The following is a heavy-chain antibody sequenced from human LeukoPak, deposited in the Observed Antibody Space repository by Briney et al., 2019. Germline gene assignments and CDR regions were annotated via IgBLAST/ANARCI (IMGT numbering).Heavy chain of an antibody. Sequence: PGGSLRLSCAASGFTFSTYWMTWVRQAPGKGLEWVANINQDGSQKYYVDSVKGRFTISRDNAKNSLYLQMNSLRAEDTAVYYGVRTDSSGSRANWGQGTLVTVSS. V-gene: IGHV3-7*01. CDR3: VRTDSSGSRAN. CDR2: INQDGSQK. D-gene: IGHD3-22*01. J-gene: IGHJ4*02. CDR1: GFTFSTYW.